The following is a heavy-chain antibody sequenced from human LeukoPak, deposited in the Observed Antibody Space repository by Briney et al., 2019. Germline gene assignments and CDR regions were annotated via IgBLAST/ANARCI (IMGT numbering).Heavy chain of an antibody. CDR1: GFTFSSYS. Sequence: GGSLRLSCAASGFTFSSYSMYWVRQAPGKGLEWVSYISSSSSTKYYADSVKGRLTISRDNAKNSLYLQMNSLRAEDTAVYYCARDANTGNYWFDYWGQGTLVTVSS. CDR2: ISSSSSTK. V-gene: IGHV3-48*01. J-gene: IGHJ4*02. CDR3: ARDANTGNYWFDY. D-gene: IGHD1-26*01.